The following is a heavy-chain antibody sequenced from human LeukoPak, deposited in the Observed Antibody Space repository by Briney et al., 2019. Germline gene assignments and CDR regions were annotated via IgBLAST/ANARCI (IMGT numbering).Heavy chain of an antibody. CDR1: GGSTSNYK. D-gene: IGHD3-10*01. CDR3: ARYGSGSTHFDY. Sequence: PSETLSLTCTVSGGSTSNYKWSWIRQPPGKELEWIGYISYSGSTNYKSSLKSRVTISLDTSKNQFSLKLSSVTAADTAVYYCARYGSGSTHFDYWGQGTLVTVSS. V-gene: IGHV4-59*08. CDR2: ISYSGST. J-gene: IGHJ4*02.